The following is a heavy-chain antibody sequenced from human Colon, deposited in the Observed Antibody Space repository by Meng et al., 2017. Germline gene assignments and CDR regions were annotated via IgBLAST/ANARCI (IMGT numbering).Heavy chain of an antibody. J-gene: IGHJ5*02. V-gene: IGHV4-31*03. D-gene: IGHD3-22*01. Sequence: QVDLQESGPGLVKPAQTLSLTCTVSCDSVSSGNHYWSWSRQHPGKGLEWIGYFYFSGNTYYNPSLKSRVTISVDTSKNQFSLNLRSVTAADTAVYYCARYYYDSSGVTYFDPWGQGTLVTVSS. CDR3: ARYYYDSSGVTYFDP. CDR1: CDSVSSGNHY. CDR2: FYFSGNT.